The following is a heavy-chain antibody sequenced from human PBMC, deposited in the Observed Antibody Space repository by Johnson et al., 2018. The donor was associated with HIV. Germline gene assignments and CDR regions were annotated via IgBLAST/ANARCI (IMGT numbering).Heavy chain of an antibody. J-gene: IGHJ3*02. CDR1: GFTFSDYY. V-gene: IGHV3-11*04. CDR3: ARASCEDSSTSCYLGPAAFDAFDI. Sequence: QVQLVESGGGLVKPGGSLRLSCAASGFTFSDYYMSWIRQAPGKGLEWVSYISSSGSTIYYADSVKGRFTISRDNAKNSLYLQMNSLRAEDTAVYYGARASCEDSSTSCYLGPAAFDAFDIWGQGTMVTVSS. D-gene: IGHD2-2*01. CDR2: ISSSGSTI.